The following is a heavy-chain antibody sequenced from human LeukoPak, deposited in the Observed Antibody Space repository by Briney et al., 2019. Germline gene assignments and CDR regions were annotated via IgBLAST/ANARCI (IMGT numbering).Heavy chain of an antibody. CDR3: ARDRDWGSSDPFDY. J-gene: IGHJ4*02. CDR1: GYTFTSYY. CDR2: INPGRGNT. Sequence: VASVKVSCMASGYTFTSYYMHWVRQVPGQGLEWMGIINPGRGNTNYAQNFHGRVTLTRDTSTSTIYMELSSLRSEDTAVYYCARDRDWGSSDPFDYWGQGTLVTVSS. V-gene: IGHV1-46*01. D-gene: IGHD7-27*01.